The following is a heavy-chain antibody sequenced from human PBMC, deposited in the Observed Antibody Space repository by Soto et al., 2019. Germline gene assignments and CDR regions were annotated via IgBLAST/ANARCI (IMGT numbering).Heavy chain of an antibody. Sequence: QVQLVQSGAEVKKPGASVKVSCKASGYTFTSYAMHWVRQAPGQRLEWMGWINAGNGNTKYSQKFQGRVTIPRDTSASTAYMELSSLRSEDTAVYYCARDPRVGATYYYCGMDVWGQGTTVTVSS. CDR1: GYTFTSYA. J-gene: IGHJ6*02. CDR3: ARDPRVGATYYYCGMDV. CDR2: INAGNGNT. V-gene: IGHV1-3*01. D-gene: IGHD1-26*01.